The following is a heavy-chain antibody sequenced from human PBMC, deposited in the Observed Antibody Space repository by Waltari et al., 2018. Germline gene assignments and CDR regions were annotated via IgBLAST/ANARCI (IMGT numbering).Heavy chain of an antibody. V-gene: IGHV4-39*01. CDR3: ARRRIAVAGGGFDY. D-gene: IGHD6-19*01. CDR2: IYYSGST. CDR1: GGSISSSSYY. J-gene: IGHJ4*02. Sequence: QLQLQESGPGLVTPSETLSLPCTVSGGSISSSSYYWGWIRQPPGKGLEWIGSIYYSGSTYYNPSLKSRVTISVDTSKNQFSLKLSSVTAADTAVYYCARRRIAVAGGGFDYWGQGTLVTVSS.